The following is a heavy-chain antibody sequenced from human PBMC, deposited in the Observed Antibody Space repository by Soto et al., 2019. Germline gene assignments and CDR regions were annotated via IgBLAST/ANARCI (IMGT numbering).Heavy chain of an antibody. J-gene: IGHJ4*02. D-gene: IGHD2-2*01. CDR2: IIPIFGTA. CDR3: ARAKYPIRVGLTLFDY. V-gene: IGHV1-69*13. CDR1: GGTFSSYA. Sequence: SVKVTFKASGGTFSSYAISWVRQAPGQGLEWMGGIIPIFGTANYAQKFQGRVTITADESTSTAYMELSSLRSEDTAVYYCARAKYPIRVGLTLFDYWGQGTLVTVSS.